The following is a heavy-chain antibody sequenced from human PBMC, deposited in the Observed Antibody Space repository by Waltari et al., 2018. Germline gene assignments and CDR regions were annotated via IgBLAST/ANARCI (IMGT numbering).Heavy chain of an antibody. J-gene: IGHJ6*02. CDR3: ARGSSIAARRLPYYYYGMDV. CDR2: INHSGST. V-gene: IGHV4-34*01. Sequence: QVQLQQWGAGLLKPSETLSLICAVYGGSFSGYYWSWIRQPPGKGLEWIGEINHSGSTNYNPSLKSRVTISVDTSKNQFSLKLSSVTAADTAVYYCARGSSIAARRLPYYYYGMDVWGQGTTVTVSS. D-gene: IGHD6-6*01. CDR1: GGSFSGYY.